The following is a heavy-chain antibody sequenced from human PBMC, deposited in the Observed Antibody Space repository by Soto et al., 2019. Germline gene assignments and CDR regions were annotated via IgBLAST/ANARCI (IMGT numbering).Heavy chain of an antibody. D-gene: IGHD3-3*01. V-gene: IGHV1-2*02. J-gene: IGHJ6*02. CDR3: ARAAVTIFGVVSPYDIGGTRYGMDV. CDR1: GYTFTGYY. CDR2: INPNSGGT. Sequence: ASVKVSCKASGYTFTGYYMHWVQQAPGQGLEWMGWINPNSGGTNYAQKFQGRVTITADESTSTAYMELSSLRSEDTAVYYCARAAVTIFGVVSPYDIGGTRYGMDVWGQGTTVTVSS.